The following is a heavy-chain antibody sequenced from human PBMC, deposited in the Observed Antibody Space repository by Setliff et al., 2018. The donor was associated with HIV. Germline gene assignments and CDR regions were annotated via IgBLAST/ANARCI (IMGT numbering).Heavy chain of an antibody. J-gene: IGHJ4*02. CDR2: IKQYGSEK. Sequence: GESLKISCVASGFSFSTYWMSWVRQAPGKGLEWVANIKQYGSEKYYVDSVKGRFIISRDDAKNLLYLQMNSLRAEDTAVYYCARDRVPLYWGQGMLVTVSS. CDR3: ARDRVPLY. CDR1: GFSFSTYW. D-gene: IGHD3-10*01. V-gene: IGHV3-7*01.